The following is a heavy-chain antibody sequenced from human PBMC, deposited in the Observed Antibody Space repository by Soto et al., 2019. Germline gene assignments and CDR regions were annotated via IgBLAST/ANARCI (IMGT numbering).Heavy chain of an antibody. D-gene: IGHD1-26*01. J-gene: IGHJ6*02. Sequence: SETLSLTCAFSGFSISSSNWWSWVRQPPGKGLEWIGEIYHSGSTNYNPSLKSRVTISVDKSKNQFSLKLSSVTAADTAVYYCARLRQSSPGSYGSYYYYYGMDVWGQGTTVTVSS. V-gene: IGHV4-4*02. CDR2: IYHSGST. CDR1: GFSISSSNW. CDR3: ARLRQSSPGSYGSYYYYYGMDV.